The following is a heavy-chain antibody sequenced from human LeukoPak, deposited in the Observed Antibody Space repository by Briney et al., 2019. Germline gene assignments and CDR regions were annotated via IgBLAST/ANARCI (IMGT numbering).Heavy chain of an antibody. Sequence: GGSLRLSCAASGFTFSDCYMSWFRQAPGKGLEWLSYIGGSGADTNYADSVKGRFTTSRDNAKSSLYLQMNSLRAEDTAVYYCAKTLVASPGNTGGPWGQGTLVTVST. J-gene: IGHJ5*02. CDR3: AKTLVASPGNTGGP. D-gene: IGHD6-6*01. CDR2: IGGSGADT. V-gene: IGHV3-11*03. CDR1: GFTFSDCY.